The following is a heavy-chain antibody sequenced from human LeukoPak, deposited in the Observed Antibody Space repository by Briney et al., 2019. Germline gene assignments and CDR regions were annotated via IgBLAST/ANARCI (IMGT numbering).Heavy chain of an antibody. V-gene: IGHV1-18*04. J-gene: IGHJ4*02. CDR1: GYTFTDYY. CDR2: ISAYNGNT. D-gene: IGHD6-19*01. CDR3: ARDIGSGSGWREPRN. Sequence: ASVTVSCKASGYTFTDYYMHWVRQAPGQGLEWMGWISAYNGNTNYAQKLQGRLTMTTDTSTSTAYMELRSLRSDDTAVYYCARDIGSGSGWREPRNWGQGTLVTVSS.